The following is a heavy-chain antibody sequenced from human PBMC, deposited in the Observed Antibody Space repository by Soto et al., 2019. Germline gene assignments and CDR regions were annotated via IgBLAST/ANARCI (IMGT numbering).Heavy chain of an antibody. CDR2: IYYSGST. V-gene: IGHV4-39*01. Sequence: SETLSLTCTVSGGSISSSSYYWGWIRQPPGKGLEWIGSIYYSGSTYYNPSLKSRVTISVDTSKNQFSLKLSSVTAADTAVYYCARHRKVATILDWFDPWGQGTLVTVSS. CDR3: ARHRKVATILDWFDP. CDR1: GGSISSSSYY. J-gene: IGHJ5*02. D-gene: IGHD5-12*01.